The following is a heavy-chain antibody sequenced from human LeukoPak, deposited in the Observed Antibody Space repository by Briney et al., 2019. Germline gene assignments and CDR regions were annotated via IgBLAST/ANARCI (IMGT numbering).Heavy chain of an antibody. CDR3: ARAGTSSWYLDY. CDR2: IYYSGST. V-gene: IGHV4-59*01. J-gene: IGHJ4*02. CDR1: GGSISSYY. D-gene: IGHD6-13*01. Sequence: SETLSLTCTVSGGSISSYYWSWIRQPPGKGLEWIGYIYYSGSTNYNPSLKSRVTISVDTSKNQFSLKLTSVTAADTAVYYCARAGTSSWYLDYWGQRTLVTVSS.